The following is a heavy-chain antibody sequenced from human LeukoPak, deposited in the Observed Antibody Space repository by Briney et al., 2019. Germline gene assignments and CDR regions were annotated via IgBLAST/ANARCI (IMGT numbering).Heavy chain of an antibody. Sequence: PGGSLRLSCAASGFTFSSFEMNWVRQAPGKGLEWVSYISGSGGIIYYADSVKGRFTISRDNAKNSLYLQMNSLRAEDTAVYYCARDRYYGSGIYDYCGQGTLVTVSS. D-gene: IGHD3-10*01. CDR2: ISGSGGII. V-gene: IGHV3-48*03. CDR3: ARDRYYGSGIYDY. CDR1: GFTFSSFE. J-gene: IGHJ4*02.